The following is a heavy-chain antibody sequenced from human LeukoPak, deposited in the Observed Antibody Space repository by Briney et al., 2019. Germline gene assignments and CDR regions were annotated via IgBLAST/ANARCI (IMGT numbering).Heavy chain of an antibody. J-gene: IGHJ4*02. V-gene: IGHV3-7*01. CDR3: AKADRGSYYGLGDYFDY. D-gene: IGHD1-26*01. CDR2: IKLDGSAT. CDR1: GFTFSNFW. Sequence: PGGSLRLSCAASGFTFSNFWMAWVRQVPGKGPEWVADIKLDGSATYYLDSVRGRFTISRDNAKNSLYLQMNSLRAEDTALYYCAKADRGSYYGLGDYFDYWGQGTPVTVSS.